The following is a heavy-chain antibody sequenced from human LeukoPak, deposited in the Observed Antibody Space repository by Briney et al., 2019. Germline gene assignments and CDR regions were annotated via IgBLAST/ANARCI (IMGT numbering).Heavy chain of an antibody. D-gene: IGHD3-22*01. V-gene: IGHV1-46*01. J-gene: IGHJ5*02. CDR1: GYTFTSYY. Sequence: ASVKVSCKASGYTFTSYYMHWVRQAPGQGLEWMGLINPSGGSTSYAQKFQGRVTMTRDTSTSTVYMELSSLRSEDTAVYYCAREGYYDSSGPTNWFDPWGQGTLVTVSS. CDR3: AREGYYDSSGPTNWFDP. CDR2: INPSGGST.